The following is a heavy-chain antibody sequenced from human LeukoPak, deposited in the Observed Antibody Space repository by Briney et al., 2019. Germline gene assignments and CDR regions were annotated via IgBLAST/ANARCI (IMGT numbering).Heavy chain of an antibody. CDR2: IKYDESEK. V-gene: IGHV3-7*03. CDR3: ARVASNYDFDY. CDR1: GFTFSRYW. J-gene: IGHJ4*02. Sequence: GGSLRLSCAASGFTFSRYWMSWVRQAPGKGLEWVANIKYDESEKHYEGSVKGRVTISRDNARNSLYLQMNNLRAEDTALYYCARVASNYDFDYWGQGTLVSVSS. D-gene: IGHD4-11*01.